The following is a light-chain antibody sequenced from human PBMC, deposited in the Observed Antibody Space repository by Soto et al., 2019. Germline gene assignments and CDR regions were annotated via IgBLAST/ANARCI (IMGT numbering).Light chain of an antibody. J-gene: IGKJ2*01. Sequence: DIQMTQSPSTLSASVGDRVTITCRASQSISTWLAWYQQKPGKAPRFLMYQASSLESGVPSRFSGSGSGTEFTRTISNLQPDDFATYYCQQYKSYSNFGQGTKLDIK. V-gene: IGKV1-5*03. CDR1: QSISTW. CDR2: QAS. CDR3: QQYKSYSN.